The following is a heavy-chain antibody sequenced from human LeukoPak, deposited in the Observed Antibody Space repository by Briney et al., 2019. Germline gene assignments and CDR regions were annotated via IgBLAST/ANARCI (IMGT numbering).Heavy chain of an antibody. D-gene: IGHD6-19*01. Sequence: GGSLRLSCAASGFTFSSYWMSWVRQAPGKGLEWVANIKQDGSEEYYVDSVKGRFTISRDNAKNSLYLQMNSLRAEDTAVYYCAREGWDYYYGMDVWGQGTTVTVSS. V-gene: IGHV3-7*04. CDR3: AREGWDYYYGMDV. CDR1: GFTFSSYW. CDR2: IKQDGSEE. J-gene: IGHJ6*02.